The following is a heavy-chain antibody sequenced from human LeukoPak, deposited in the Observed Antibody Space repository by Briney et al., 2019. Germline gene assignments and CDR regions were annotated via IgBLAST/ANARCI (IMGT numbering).Heavy chain of an antibody. Sequence: SETLSLTCTVSGGSISSEDYYWAWIRQPPGKGLEWIASIYYSGSTYYSPSLKSRVTISVDTSKNQFSLRVNSVTAADTGIYYCARQEQLWLKGYWGQGILVTVSS. CDR1: GGSISSEDYY. CDR3: ARQEQLWLKGY. CDR2: IYYSGST. D-gene: IGHD5-18*01. V-gene: IGHV4-39*01. J-gene: IGHJ4*02.